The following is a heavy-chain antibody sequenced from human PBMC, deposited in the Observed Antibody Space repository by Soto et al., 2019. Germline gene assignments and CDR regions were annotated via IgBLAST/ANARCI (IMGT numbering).Heavy chain of an antibody. J-gene: IGHJ6*02. CDR3: AKDLGVGATSPYYYYYGMDV. CDR1: GFTFSSYG. D-gene: IGHD1-26*01. V-gene: IGHV3-30*18. Sequence: GGSLRLSCAASGFTFSSYGMHWVRQAPGKGLEWVAVISYDGSNKYYADSVKGRFTISRDNSKNTLYLQMNSLRAEDTAVYYCAKDLGVGATSPYYYYYGMDVWGQGTTVTVSS. CDR2: ISYDGSNK.